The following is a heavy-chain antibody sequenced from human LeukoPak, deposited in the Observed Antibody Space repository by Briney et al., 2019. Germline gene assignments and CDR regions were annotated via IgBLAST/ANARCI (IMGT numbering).Heavy chain of an antibody. Sequence: EASVKVSCKASGYTFTSYDINWVRQATEQGLEWMGWMNPNSGNTGYAQKFQGRVTMTRNTSISTAYMELSSLRSEDTAVYYCARARGGRHSYGYRFGYWGQGTLVTISS. CDR3: ARARGGRHSYGYRFGY. J-gene: IGHJ4*02. CDR1: GYTFTSYD. CDR2: MNPNSGNT. D-gene: IGHD5-18*01. V-gene: IGHV1-8*01.